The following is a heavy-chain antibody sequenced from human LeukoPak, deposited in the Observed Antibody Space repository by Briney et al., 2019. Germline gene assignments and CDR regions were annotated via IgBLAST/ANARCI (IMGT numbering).Heavy chain of an antibody. CDR3: ARPGAWGSLDY. V-gene: IGHV4-39*01. CDR1: GGSITSTSSY. J-gene: IGHJ4*02. D-gene: IGHD3-10*01. CDR2: IYYSRNT. Sequence: SETLSLTCTVSGGSITSTSSYWGWIRQPPGKGLEWIGTIYYSRNTYYNPSLRSRVTISVDTSKNQFSLTLTSVTATDTAVYYCARPGAWGSLDYWGQGTLVTLSS.